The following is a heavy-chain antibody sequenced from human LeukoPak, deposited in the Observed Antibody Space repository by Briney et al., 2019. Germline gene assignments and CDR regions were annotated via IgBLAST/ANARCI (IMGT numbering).Heavy chain of an antibody. CDR2: IKQDGSEK. V-gene: IGHV3-7*01. J-gene: IGHJ3*02. CDR3: ARHRSGGSQDDAFDI. CDR1: GFTLSNAW. Sequence: GGSLRLSCAASGFTLSNAWMSWVRQAPGKGLEWVADIKQDGSEKYYVDSVKGRFTISRQNAKNSLFLQMNSLRAEDTAVYYCARHRSGGSQDDAFDIWGQGTMVTVSS. D-gene: IGHD2-15*01.